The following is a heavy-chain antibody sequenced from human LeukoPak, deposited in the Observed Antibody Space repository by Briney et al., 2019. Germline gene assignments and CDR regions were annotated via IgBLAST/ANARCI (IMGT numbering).Heavy chain of an antibody. CDR2: ISAYNGNT. V-gene: IGHV1-18*01. Sequence: HVASVKVSCKASGYTFTSYGISWVRQAPGQGLEWMGWISAYNGNTNYAQKLQGRVTMTTDTSTSTAYMELRSLRSDDTAVYYCARGGYGFWSGADYMDVWGKGTTVTVSS. CDR3: ARGGYGFWSGADYMDV. J-gene: IGHJ6*03. CDR1: GYTFTSYG. D-gene: IGHD3-3*01.